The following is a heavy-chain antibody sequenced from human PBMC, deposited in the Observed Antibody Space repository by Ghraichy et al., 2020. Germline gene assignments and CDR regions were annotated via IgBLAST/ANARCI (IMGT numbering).Heavy chain of an antibody. Sequence: SETLSLTCAVYGGSFSGYYWSWIRQPPGKGLEWIGEINHSGSTNYNPSLKSRVTISVDTSKNQFSLKLSSVTAADTAVYYCARATYDFWSGYYSFRWFDPWGQGTLVTVSS. V-gene: IGHV4-34*01. CDR3: ARATYDFWSGYYSFRWFDP. D-gene: IGHD3-3*01. J-gene: IGHJ5*02. CDR2: INHSGST. CDR1: GGSFSGYY.